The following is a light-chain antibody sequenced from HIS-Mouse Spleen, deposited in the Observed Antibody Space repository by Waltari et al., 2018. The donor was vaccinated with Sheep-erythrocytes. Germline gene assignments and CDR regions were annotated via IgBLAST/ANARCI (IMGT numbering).Light chain of an antibody. CDR2: DVS. J-gene: IGLJ1*01. Sequence: LTQPPSVSVSPGQTASITCPGDKLGDKYACWYQQHPGKAPKLMIYDVSKRPSGVPDRFSGSKSGNTASLTISGLQAEDEADYYCCSYAGSYNHVFATGTKVTVL. CDR1: DKLGDKY. CDR3: CSYAGSYNHV. V-gene: IGLV2-11*01.